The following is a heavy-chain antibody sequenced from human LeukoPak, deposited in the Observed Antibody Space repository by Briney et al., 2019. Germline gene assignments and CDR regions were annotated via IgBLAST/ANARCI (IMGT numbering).Heavy chain of an antibody. V-gene: IGHV3-33*01. Sequence: SRRLASAALGFTFSNYGMQWVRQAPDNGLEWVAVIWYEGSNKYYADSVKGRFSISRDNSKNTLYLPMKRLRAEDTAVYYCARDPYYYGSGSLEAGKWSDPWGQGTLVTVSS. CDR3: ARDPYYYGSGSLEAGKWSDP. J-gene: IGHJ5*02. CDR1: GFTFSNYG. CDR2: IWYEGSNK. D-gene: IGHD3-10*01.